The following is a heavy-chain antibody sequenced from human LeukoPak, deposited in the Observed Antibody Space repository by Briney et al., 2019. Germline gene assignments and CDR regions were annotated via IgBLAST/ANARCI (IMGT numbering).Heavy chain of an antibody. J-gene: IGHJ6*03. D-gene: IGHD2-8*01. Sequence: SETLSLTCTVSGGSISSGGYYWSWIRQHPGKGLEWIGYIYYSGSTYYNPSLKSRVTISVDTTKNQFSLKLSPVTAADTAVYYCARCMLYYYYMDVWGKGTTVTVSS. CDR2: IYYSGST. CDR3: ARCMLYYYYMDV. CDR1: GGSISSGGYY. V-gene: IGHV4-31*03.